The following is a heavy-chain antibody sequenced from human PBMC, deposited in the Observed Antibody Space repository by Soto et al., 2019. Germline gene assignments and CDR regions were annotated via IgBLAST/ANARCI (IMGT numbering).Heavy chain of an antibody. Sequence: PSETLSLTCAVSGGSISSGGYSWNWIRQPPGKGLEWIGYIYHSGSTLYNPSLKSRVTISVDTSKNQFSLKLSSVTAADTAVYYCARDSSGSDAFDIWGQGTMVTVSS. J-gene: IGHJ3*02. D-gene: IGHD6-6*01. CDR1: GGSISSGGYS. CDR2: IYHSGST. V-gene: IGHV4-30-2*05. CDR3: ARDSSGSDAFDI.